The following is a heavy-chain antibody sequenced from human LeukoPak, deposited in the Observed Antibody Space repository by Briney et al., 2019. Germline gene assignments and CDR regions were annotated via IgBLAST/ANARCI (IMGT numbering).Heavy chain of an antibody. CDR2: INHSGST. D-gene: IGHD3-10*01. CDR1: GGSFSGYY. J-gene: IGHJ5*02. V-gene: IGHV4-34*01. Sequence: PSETLSLTCAVYGGSFSGYYWSWIRQPPGKGLEWIGEINHSGSTNHNPSLKSRVTISVDTSKNQFSLKLSSATAADTAVYYCARGLTMVRGVIITGWFGPWGQGTLVTVSS. CDR3: ARGLTMVRGVIITGWFGP.